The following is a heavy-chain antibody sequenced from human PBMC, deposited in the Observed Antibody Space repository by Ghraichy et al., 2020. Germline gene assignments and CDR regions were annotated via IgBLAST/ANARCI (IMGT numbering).Heavy chain of an antibody. J-gene: IGHJ5*02. CDR2: IYYSGST. Sequence: SETLSLTCTVSGGSISSSSYYWGWIRQPPGKGLEWIGSIYYSGSTYYNPSLKSRVTISVDTSKNQFSLKLSSVTAADTAVYYCAIETYYYDSSGREPWGQGTLVSVSS. V-gene: IGHV4-39*01. D-gene: IGHD3-22*01. CDR1: GGSISSSSYY. CDR3: AIETYYYDSSGREP.